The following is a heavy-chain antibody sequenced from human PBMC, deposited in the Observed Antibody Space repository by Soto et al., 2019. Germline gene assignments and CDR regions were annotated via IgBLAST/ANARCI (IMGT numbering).Heavy chain of an antibody. CDR3: ARTRITMVRGVIGYYYYYYMDV. CDR1: GFTVSSNY. V-gene: IGHV3-53*04. CDR2: IYSGGST. D-gene: IGHD3-10*01. J-gene: IGHJ6*03. Sequence: RLSCAASGFTVSSNYMISVRQAPGKGLEWVSVIYSGGSTYYADSVKGRVTMTRNTSISTAYMELSSLRSEDTAVYYCARTRITMVRGVIGYYYYYYMDVWGKGTTVTVSS.